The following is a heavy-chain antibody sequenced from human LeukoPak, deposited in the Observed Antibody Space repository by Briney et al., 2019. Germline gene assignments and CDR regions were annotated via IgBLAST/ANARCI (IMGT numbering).Heavy chain of an antibody. J-gene: IGHJ6*03. D-gene: IGHD3-3*01. Sequence: PSETLSLTCTVSGGSISSDYWSWIRQPPGKGLEWIGYIYYRGSTNYNPSLKSRVTISVDTSKNQFSLKLSSVTAADTAVYYCARAPYYDFWSGSYYYYYYMDVWGKGTTVTVSS. CDR3: ARAPYYDFWSGSYYYYYYMDV. CDR1: GGSISSDY. V-gene: IGHV4-59*01. CDR2: IYYRGST.